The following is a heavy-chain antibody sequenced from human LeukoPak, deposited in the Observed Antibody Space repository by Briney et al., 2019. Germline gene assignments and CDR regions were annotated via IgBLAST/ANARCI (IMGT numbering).Heavy chain of an antibody. J-gene: IGHJ5*02. D-gene: IGHD6-13*01. CDR1: GGSISSSSYY. V-gene: IGHV4-39*01. Sequence: SETLSLTCPVSGGSISSSSYYWGWIRQPPGKGLEWIGRIYSSGTNSYNPSLKTRVTISVDMSKNQFSLKLTSVTAADRAVYYCARQDSSSWDGCFDPWGQGTLVTVSS. CDR2: IYSSGTN. CDR3: ARQDSSSWDGCFDP.